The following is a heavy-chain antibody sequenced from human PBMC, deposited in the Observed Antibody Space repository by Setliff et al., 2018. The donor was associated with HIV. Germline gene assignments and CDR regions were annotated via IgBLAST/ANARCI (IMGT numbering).Heavy chain of an antibody. J-gene: IGHJ4*02. D-gene: IGHD5-12*01. V-gene: IGHV4-30-2*01. CDR2: IYHRGST. Sequence: PSETLSLTCDVSGGSISSGGYSWSWIRQPPGKGLEWIGYIYHRGSTYYNPSLKSRVTISVDRSKNQFSQKLSSVTAADTAVYYCARAPLEYSGYDYLRYFDYWGQGTLVTVSS. CDR3: ARAPLEYSGYDYLRYFDY. CDR1: GGSISSGGYS.